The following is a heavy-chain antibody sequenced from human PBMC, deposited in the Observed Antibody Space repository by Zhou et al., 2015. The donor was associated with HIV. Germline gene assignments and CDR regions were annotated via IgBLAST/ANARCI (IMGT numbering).Heavy chain of an antibody. CDR1: GYTFTSYG. CDR3: ARDLDSSGYPPIEFDY. V-gene: IGHV1-18*01. Sequence: QVQLVQSGAEVKKPGSSVKVSCKASGYTFTSYGISWVRQAPGQGLEWMGWISAYNGNTNYAQKLQGRVTMTTDTSTSTAYMELRSLRSDDTAVYYCARDLDSSGYPPIEFDYVGPGNPGHRLL. J-gene: IGHJ4*02. CDR2: ISAYNGNT. D-gene: IGHD3-22*01.